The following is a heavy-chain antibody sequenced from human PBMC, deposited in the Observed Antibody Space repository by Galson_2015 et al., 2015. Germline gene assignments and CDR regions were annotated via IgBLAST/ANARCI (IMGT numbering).Heavy chain of an antibody. Sequence: SLRLSCAASGFTFSSYGMHWVRQAPGKGLEWVALIWYDGSNKYYADSVKGRFTISRDNSKNTLYLQMNSLRAEDTAVYYCARDQGVRGVRYYYCYMDVWGKGTTVTVSS. V-gene: IGHV3-33*01. CDR3: ARDQGVRGVRYYYCYMDV. D-gene: IGHD3-10*01. CDR2: IWYDGSNK. CDR1: GFTFSSYG. J-gene: IGHJ6*03.